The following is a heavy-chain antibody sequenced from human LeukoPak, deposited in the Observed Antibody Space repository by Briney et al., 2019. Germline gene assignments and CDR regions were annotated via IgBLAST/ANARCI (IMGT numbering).Heavy chain of an antibody. CDR1: GFTLSDYW. J-gene: IGHJ4*02. D-gene: IGHD3-3*01. CDR2: IKQDGSQV. Sequence: PGGSLRLSCAASGFTLSDYWMSWVRQAPGKGLAWVANIKQDGSQVQYVDSVTGRFTISRDNAKNSLSPQMNSLRAEDTAVYYCARWATSFDLWGQGSLVTVSS. V-gene: IGHV3-7*01. CDR3: ARWATSFDL.